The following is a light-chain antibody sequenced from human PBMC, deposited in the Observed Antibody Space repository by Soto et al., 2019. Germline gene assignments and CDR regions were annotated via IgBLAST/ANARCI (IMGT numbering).Light chain of an antibody. CDR3: SSYAGINNVL. J-gene: IGLJ3*02. V-gene: IGLV2-8*01. CDR1: SSDVGGYNY. Sequence: QSALTQPPSASGSPGQSVTISCTGTSSDVGGYNYVSWYQHHPVKAPKLIIYEVTKRPSGVPDRFSGSKSGNTASLTVSGLQAYYEADYYCSSYAGINNVLFGGGTKVTVL. CDR2: EVT.